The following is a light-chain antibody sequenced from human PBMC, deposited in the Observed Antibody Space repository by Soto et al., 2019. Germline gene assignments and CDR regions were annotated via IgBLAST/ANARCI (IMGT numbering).Light chain of an antibody. CDR3: SSYTSSSTNYV. Sequence: SALPQPASVSGSPGQSITISCTGTSSDVGGYNYVSWYQQHPGKAPKLMIYDVSNRPSGVSNRFSGSKSGNTASLTISGLQAEDEADYYCSSYTSSSTNYVFGTGTKVTV. CDR1: SSDVGGYNY. CDR2: DVS. J-gene: IGLJ1*01. V-gene: IGLV2-14*01.